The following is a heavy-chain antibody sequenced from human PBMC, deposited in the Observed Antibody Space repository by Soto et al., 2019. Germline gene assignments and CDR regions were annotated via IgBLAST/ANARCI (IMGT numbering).Heavy chain of an antibody. CDR3: ARNGDYGGGYYYYYMDG. CDR1: GYSFTSYW. D-gene: IGHD4-17*01. Sequence: PGESLKISCKGSGYSFTSYWIGWVRQMPGKGLVWMGIIYPGDSDTRYSPSFQGQVTISADKSISTAYLQWSSLKASDTAMYYCARNGDYGGGYYYYYMDGSGKGTTVTVSS. J-gene: IGHJ6*03. V-gene: IGHV5-51*01. CDR2: IYPGDSDT.